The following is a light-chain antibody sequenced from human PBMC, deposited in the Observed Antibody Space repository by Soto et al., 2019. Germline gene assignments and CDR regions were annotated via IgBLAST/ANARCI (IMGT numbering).Light chain of an antibody. V-gene: IGKV1-5*03. CDR3: QQYSTSYRT. CDR1: QIISSW. Sequence: DMQMTQSTSTLSASVGDRFTITCRASQIISSWLAWYQQKPGKAPKLLIYKASSLESGIPSRFSGSGSGTEFTLTISSLQPDDFATYYCQQYSTSYRTFGQGNRVEIK. CDR2: KAS. J-gene: IGKJ1*01.